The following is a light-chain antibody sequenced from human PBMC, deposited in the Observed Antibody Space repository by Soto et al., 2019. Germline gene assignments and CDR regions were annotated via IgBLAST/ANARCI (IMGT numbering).Light chain of an antibody. CDR1: QSVSIH. V-gene: IGKV3D-20*02. CDR3: QQRSSWPFT. Sequence: ETVMTQSPGTLSVSLGERATLSCRASQSVSIHLAWYQQKPGQAPRLLIYGASSRATGIPDRFSGSGSGTDFTLTISRLEPEDFAVYYCQQRSSWPFTFGPGTKVDIK. CDR2: GAS. J-gene: IGKJ3*01.